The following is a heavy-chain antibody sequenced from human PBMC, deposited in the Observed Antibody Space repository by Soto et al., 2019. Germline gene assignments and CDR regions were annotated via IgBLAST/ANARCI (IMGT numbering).Heavy chain of an antibody. J-gene: IGHJ3*02. Sequence: QITLKESGPTLVKPTQTLTLTCTFSGFSLSTSGVGVGWIRQPPGKALEWLALIYWDDDKRYSPSLKSRLTSPKDTSKNQVVLTMTNMDPVDTATYYCAHTLYGSGSYYSGVDAFDIWGQGTMVTVSS. D-gene: IGHD3-10*01. V-gene: IGHV2-5*02. CDR1: GFSLSTSGVG. CDR3: AHTLYGSGSYYSGVDAFDI. CDR2: IYWDDDK.